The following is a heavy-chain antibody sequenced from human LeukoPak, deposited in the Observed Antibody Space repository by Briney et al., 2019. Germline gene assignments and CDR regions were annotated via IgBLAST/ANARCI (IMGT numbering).Heavy chain of an antibody. D-gene: IGHD5-24*01. CDR1: GYTFTKYY. J-gene: IGHJ3*02. V-gene: IGHV1-46*01. CDR3: ARIRDGYNDAYDT. CDR2: INPGGDNT. Sequence: ASVKVSCKASGYTFTKYYIHWVRQAPGQGLEWMGLINPGGDNTNYAQNFQGRVTMTRDTSTSTVYMELSSLRSEDTAVYYCARIRDGYNDAYDTCGQGTVGTVPS.